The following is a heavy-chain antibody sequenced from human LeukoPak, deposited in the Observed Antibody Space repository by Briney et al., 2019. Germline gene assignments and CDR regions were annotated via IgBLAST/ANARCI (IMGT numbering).Heavy chain of an antibody. D-gene: IGHD1-1*01. CDR3: ATSTGTTYTWFDP. J-gene: IGHJ5*02. CDR2: IDNSGNT. CDR1: GGSISSDY. Sequence: SETLSLTCTVSGGSISSDYWSWIRQPPGKGLEWIGYIDNSGNTNYNPSLKSRVTISVDTPKNQFSLRLSSVTAADTAVYYCATSTGTTYTWFDPWGQGTLVTVSS. V-gene: IGHV4-59*01.